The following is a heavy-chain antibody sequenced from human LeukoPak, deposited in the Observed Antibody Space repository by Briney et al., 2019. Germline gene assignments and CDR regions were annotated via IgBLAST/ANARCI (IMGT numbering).Heavy chain of an antibody. CDR1: GGSISSHY. J-gene: IGHJ4*02. CDR3: ARKAGYCSSTSCHPFDY. CDR2: IFYSGST. D-gene: IGHD2-2*03. Sequence: SETLSLTCTVSGGSISSHYWSWIRQPPGKGLEWVWHIFYSGSTNYNPSLQSRVTIPVHTSKNQFSLKLSSVTAADTAVYYCARKAGYCSSTSCHPFDYWGQRTLVTVSS. V-gene: IGHV4-59*11.